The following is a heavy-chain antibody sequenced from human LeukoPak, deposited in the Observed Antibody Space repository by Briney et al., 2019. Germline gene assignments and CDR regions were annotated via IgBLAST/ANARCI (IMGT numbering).Heavy chain of an antibody. J-gene: IGHJ4*02. CDR1: GFTFSSYW. Sequence: GGSLRLSCAASGFTFSSYWMKWVRQAPGKGLVWVSRIASDGSSTTYADSVKGRFSISRDNAKNTLYLQMNSLRVEDTAVYYCARGRPHGNDYWGQGTLVTVSS. CDR3: ARGRPHGNDY. CDR2: IASDGSST. D-gene: IGHD4-23*01. V-gene: IGHV3-74*01.